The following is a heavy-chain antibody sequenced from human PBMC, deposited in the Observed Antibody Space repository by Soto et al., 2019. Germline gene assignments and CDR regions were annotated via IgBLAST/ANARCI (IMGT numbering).Heavy chain of an antibody. V-gene: IGHV1-69*13. CDR1: GGTFSSYA. J-gene: IGHJ5*02. CDR3: ARGGIAAAGTTGWFDP. D-gene: IGHD6-13*01. Sequence: SVKVSCKASGGTFSSYAISWVRQAPGQGLEWMGGIIPIFGTANYAQKFQGRVTITADESTSTAYMELSSLRPEDTAVYYCARGGIAAAGTTGWFDPWGQGTQVTVSS. CDR2: IIPIFGTA.